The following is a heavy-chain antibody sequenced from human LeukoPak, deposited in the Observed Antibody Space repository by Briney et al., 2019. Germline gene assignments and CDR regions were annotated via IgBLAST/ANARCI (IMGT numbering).Heavy chain of an antibody. J-gene: IGHJ5*02. V-gene: IGHV1-2*02. D-gene: IGHD2-21*02. CDR1: GYRFNSNH. Sequence: VASVKVSCQASGYRFNSNHIHGVRQAPGQGLEWMGWINPNNGGTKYAQRFQDRVAMTRDTSINTAYMEVSGLRSDDTAVYYCARGHYGDNVEGVRLDPWGQGTLVSVSS. CDR3: ARGHYGDNVEGVRLDP. CDR2: INPNNGGT.